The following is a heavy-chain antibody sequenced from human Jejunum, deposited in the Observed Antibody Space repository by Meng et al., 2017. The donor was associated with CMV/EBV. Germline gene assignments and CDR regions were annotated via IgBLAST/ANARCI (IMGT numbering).Heavy chain of an antibody. Sequence: EPCGTLRLSFGASGFMFANYAITVVLPSPRQVLECVSLIGVTGTLTSYADSVRGRFVISRENFRNILYLQMNSLRVEDTAVYYCVKCLAAPGTEWFDPWGQGTLVTVSS. CDR2: IGVTGTLT. J-gene: IGHJ5*02. D-gene: IGHD6-13*01. CDR3: VKCLAAPGTEWFDP. CDR1: GFMFANYA. V-gene: IGHV3-23*01.